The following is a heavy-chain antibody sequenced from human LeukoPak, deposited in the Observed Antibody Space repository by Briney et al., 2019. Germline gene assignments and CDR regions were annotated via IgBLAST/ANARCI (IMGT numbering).Heavy chain of an antibody. D-gene: IGHD2-21*02. Sequence: SETLSLTCAVYGGSFSGYYWSWIRQPPGKGLEWIGEINHSGSTNYNPSLKSRVTISVDTSKNQFSLKLSSVTAADTAVYYCARGVDIVVVTASGGGDAFDIWGQGTMVTVSS. CDR1: GGSFSGYY. V-gene: IGHV4-34*01. CDR3: ARGVDIVVVTASGGGDAFDI. J-gene: IGHJ3*02. CDR2: INHSGST.